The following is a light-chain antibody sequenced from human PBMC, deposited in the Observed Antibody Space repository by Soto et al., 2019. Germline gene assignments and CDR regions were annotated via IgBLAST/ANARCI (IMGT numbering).Light chain of an antibody. CDR3: LQYGSSPAT. CDR2: GAS. V-gene: IGKV3-20*01. Sequence: ETVLTQFPGTLSLSPGERATLSCRASQSVSDNYLAWYQQKPDQAPNVLIYGASTRPSGIPDRFSGSGSGTDFTLTISRLEPEDFAVYYCLQYGSSPATFGQGTTVEIK. CDR1: QSVSDNY. J-gene: IGKJ1*01.